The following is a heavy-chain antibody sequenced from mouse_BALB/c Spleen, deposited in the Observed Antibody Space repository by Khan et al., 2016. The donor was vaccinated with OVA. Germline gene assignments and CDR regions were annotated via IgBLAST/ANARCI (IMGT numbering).Heavy chain of an antibody. CDR3: ARDYYGNWYFDV. Sequence: DVKLQESGPDLVKPSQSLSLTCTVTGYSFTSGYSWHWIRQFPGNKLQWMGYIHYSGSTNFTPSLKSRLSINRDTSKNQFFLQLNSVTTEDTATYDCARDYYGNWYFDVWGAGTTVTVSS. J-gene: IGHJ1*01. V-gene: IGHV3-1*02. CDR2: IHYSGST. D-gene: IGHD1-2*01. CDR1: GYSFTSGYS.